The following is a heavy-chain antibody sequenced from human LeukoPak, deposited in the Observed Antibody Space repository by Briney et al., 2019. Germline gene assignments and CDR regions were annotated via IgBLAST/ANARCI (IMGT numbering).Heavy chain of an antibody. J-gene: IGHJ4*02. D-gene: IGHD3-9*01. Sequence: GGSLRLSCAASGFTFSNYAMSWVRQAPGKGLEWVSAITGGGSGIYYADSMKSRFTISRDNSKNTLYLQMNSLRAEDTAVYYCAKWGDYDVLTGYYVSDYWGQGTLVTVSS. CDR3: AKWGDYDVLTGYYVSDY. CDR2: ITGGGSGI. CDR1: GFTFSNYA. V-gene: IGHV3-23*01.